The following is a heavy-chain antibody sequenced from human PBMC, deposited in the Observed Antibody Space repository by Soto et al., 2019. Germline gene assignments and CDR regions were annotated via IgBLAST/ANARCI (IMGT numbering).Heavy chain of an antibody. CDR3: ATVGVLMVYGLGGMDV. Sequence: EASVKVSCKVSGYTLTELSMHWVRQAPGKGLEWMGGFDPEDGETIYAQKFQGRVTMTEDTSTDTAYMELSSLRSEDTAVYYCATVGVLMVYGLGGMDVWGQGTTVTVSS. J-gene: IGHJ6*02. V-gene: IGHV1-24*01. CDR1: GYTLTELS. D-gene: IGHD2-8*01. CDR2: FDPEDGET.